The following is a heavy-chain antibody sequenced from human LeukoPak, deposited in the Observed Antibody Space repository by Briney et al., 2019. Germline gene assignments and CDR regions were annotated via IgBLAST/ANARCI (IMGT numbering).Heavy chain of an antibody. CDR3: AREGSSSWYDFDY. CDR2: INPNSGGT. J-gene: IGHJ4*02. CDR1: GYTFTSYA. Sequence: ASVKVSCKASGYTFTSYAMNWVRQAPGQGLEWMGWINPNSGGTNYAQKFQGRVTMTRDTSISTAYMELSRLRSDDTAVYYCAREGSSSWYDFDYWGQGTLVTVSS. D-gene: IGHD6-13*01. V-gene: IGHV1-2*02.